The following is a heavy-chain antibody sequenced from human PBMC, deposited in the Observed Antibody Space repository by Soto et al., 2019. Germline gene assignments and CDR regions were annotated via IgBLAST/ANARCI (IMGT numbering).Heavy chain of an antibody. Sequence: EVQLVESGGGLVKPGGSLRLSCAASGFTFSSYSMNWVRQAPGKGLEWVSSISSSSSYIYYADSVKGRFTISRDNAKNSLYRKMNSLRAEDTAVYYCARAQVSCRGGSCYSSAFDIWGQGTMVTVSS. D-gene: IGHD2-15*01. V-gene: IGHV3-21*01. CDR2: ISSSSSYI. CDR1: GFTFSSYS. J-gene: IGHJ3*02. CDR3: ARAQVSCRGGSCYSSAFDI.